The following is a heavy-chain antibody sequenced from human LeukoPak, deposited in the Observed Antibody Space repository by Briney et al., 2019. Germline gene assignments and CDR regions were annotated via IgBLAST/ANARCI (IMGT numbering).Heavy chain of an antibody. Sequence: PSETLSLTCTVSGYSISSGYYWGWIRQPPGKGLEWIGSIYHSGSTYYNPSLKSRVTISVDTSKNQFSLKLSSVTAADTAVYYCARHQSYFDVLTGYSFDYWGQGILVTVSS. V-gene: IGHV4-38-2*02. CDR1: GYSISSGYY. D-gene: IGHD3-9*01. CDR2: IYHSGST. CDR3: ARHQSYFDVLTGYSFDY. J-gene: IGHJ4*02.